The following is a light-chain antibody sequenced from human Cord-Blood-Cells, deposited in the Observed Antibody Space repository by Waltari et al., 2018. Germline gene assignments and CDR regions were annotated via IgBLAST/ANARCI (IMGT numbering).Light chain of an antibody. Sequence: NFMLTQPHSVSESPGKTVTISCTRTSGSIASNYVQWYQQRPGSSPTTVIYEDNQRPSGVPARFSGSNDSSSNSAALPISGLKTEDEADYYCQSYDSSNWVFGGGTKLTVL. CDR3: QSYDSSNWV. CDR2: EDN. V-gene: IGLV6-57*01. CDR1: SGSIASNY. J-gene: IGLJ3*02.